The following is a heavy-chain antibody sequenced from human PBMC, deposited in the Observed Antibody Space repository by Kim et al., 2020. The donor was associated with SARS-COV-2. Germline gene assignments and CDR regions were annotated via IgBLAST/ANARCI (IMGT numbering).Heavy chain of an antibody. D-gene: IGHD2-21*01. Sequence: SETLSLTCAVYGGSFSGYYWSWIRQPPGKGLEWIGEIKHSGSTNYNPSLKSRVTISVDTSKNQFSLKLSSVTAADKAVYYCARAGLGGDRGYFDYWGQGT. CDR1: GGSFSGYY. V-gene: IGHV4-34*01. CDR3: ARAGLGGDRGYFDY. J-gene: IGHJ4*02. CDR2: IKHSGST.